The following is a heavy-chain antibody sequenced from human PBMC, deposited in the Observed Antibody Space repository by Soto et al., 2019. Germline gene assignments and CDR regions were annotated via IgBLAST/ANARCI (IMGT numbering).Heavy chain of an antibody. Sequence: QVQLVQSGSDVKKPWASVTVSCKASGYTFSSHDIHWVRQATGQGLEWMGWMNPNSGNRGYAQKFQGRVTMTRDTSIRTAYMELSSLRSEDTAVYYCARDLGYSAGFDYWGQGTLVAVSS. J-gene: IGHJ4*02. D-gene: IGHD5-18*01. CDR3: ARDLGYSAGFDY. CDR2: MNPNSGNR. CDR1: GYTFSSHD. V-gene: IGHV1-8*01.